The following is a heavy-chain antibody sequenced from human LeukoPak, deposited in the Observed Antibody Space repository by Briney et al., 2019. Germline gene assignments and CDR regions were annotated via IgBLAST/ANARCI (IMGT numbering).Heavy chain of an antibody. J-gene: IGHJ4*02. Sequence: GGSLGLSCAASGFTFSSYAMSWVRQAPGKGLEWVSAISGSGGSTYYADSVKGRFTISRDNSKNTLYLQMNSLRAEDTAVYYCANTLYCGGDCYSSFDYWGQGTLVTVSS. CDR3: ANTLYCGGDCYSSFDY. V-gene: IGHV3-23*01. CDR1: GFTFSSYA. CDR2: ISGSGGST. D-gene: IGHD2-21*02.